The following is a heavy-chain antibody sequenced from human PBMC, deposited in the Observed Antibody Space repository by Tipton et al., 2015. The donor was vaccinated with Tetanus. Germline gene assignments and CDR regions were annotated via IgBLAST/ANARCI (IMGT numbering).Heavy chain of an antibody. D-gene: IGHD3-10*01. CDR3: ARDPHTIRTGNHRGFDY. CDR1: GFDFRNYD. CDR2: IGFRGNT. J-gene: IGHJ4*02. V-gene: IGHV3-69-1*01. Sequence: GSLRLSCAASGFDFRNYDMHWVRQAPGKGLEWVSLIGFRGNTHYADSVKGRFTISRDNGKNLLYLQMNSLRVEDTAVYYCARDPHTIRTGNHRGFDYWGQGTKVSVSS.